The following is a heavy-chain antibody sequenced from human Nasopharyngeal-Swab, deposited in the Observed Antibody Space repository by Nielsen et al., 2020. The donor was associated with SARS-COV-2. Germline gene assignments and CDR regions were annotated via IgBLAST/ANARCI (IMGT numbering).Heavy chain of an antibody. CDR3: ASSQAYNWNDSDAFDI. Sequence: GGSLSSCAASGFTFSSYAMSWVRQAPGKGLEWVSAISGSGGSTYYADSVKGRFTISRDNAKNSLYLQMNSLRAEDTAVYYCASSQAYNWNDSDAFDIWGQGTMVTVSS. V-gene: IGHV3-23*01. CDR2: ISGSGGST. J-gene: IGHJ3*02. D-gene: IGHD1-1*01. CDR1: GFTFSSYA.